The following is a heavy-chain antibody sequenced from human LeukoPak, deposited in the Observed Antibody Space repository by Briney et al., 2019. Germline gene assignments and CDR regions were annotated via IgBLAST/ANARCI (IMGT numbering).Heavy chain of an antibody. D-gene: IGHD3-9*01. CDR2: ISSSSSYI. CDR1: GFTFSSYS. CDR3: AKDMRYYDILTGYDNWFDP. V-gene: IGHV3-21*04. Sequence: NTGGSLRLSCAASGFTFSSYSMNWVRQAPGKGLEWVSSISSSSSYIYYADSVKGRFTISRDNAKNSLYLQMNSLRTEDTALYYCAKDMRYYDILTGYDNWFDPWGQGTLVTVSS. J-gene: IGHJ5*02.